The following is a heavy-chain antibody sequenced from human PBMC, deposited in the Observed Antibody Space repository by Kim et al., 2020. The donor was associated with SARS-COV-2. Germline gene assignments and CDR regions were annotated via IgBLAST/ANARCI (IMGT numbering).Heavy chain of an antibody. V-gene: IGHV3-20*03. Sequence: ADSVQGRFTISSDKAKNSLYLQMNSLRAEDTALYYCARDAGVVPPGAFDIWGQGTMVTVSS. D-gene: IGHD2-21*01. J-gene: IGHJ3*02. CDR3: ARDAGVVPPGAFDI.